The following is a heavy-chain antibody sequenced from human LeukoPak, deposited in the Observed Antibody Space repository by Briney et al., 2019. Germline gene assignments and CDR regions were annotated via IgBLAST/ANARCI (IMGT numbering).Heavy chain of an antibody. J-gene: IGHJ6*03. Sequence: SETLSLTCTVSGGSISSYYWSWIRQPPGKGLEWIGYIYYSGSTNYNPSLKSRVTISVDTSKNQFSLKLSSVTAADTAVYYCARAYCSSTSCYGGDYYYYMDVWGKGTTVTVSS. D-gene: IGHD2-2*01. CDR2: IYYSGST. CDR1: GGSISSYY. V-gene: IGHV4-59*08. CDR3: ARAYCSSTSCYGGDYYYYMDV.